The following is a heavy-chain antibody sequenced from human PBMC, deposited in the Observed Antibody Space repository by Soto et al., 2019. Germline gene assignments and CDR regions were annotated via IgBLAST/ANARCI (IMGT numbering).Heavy chain of an antibody. CDR2: ISSSSSYI. CDR3: ASWAVTTRWPRGNYYYYYGMDV. J-gene: IGHJ6*02. D-gene: IGHD4-17*01. Sequence: PGGSLRLSCAASGFTFSSYSMNWVRQAPGKGLEWVSSISSSSSYIYYADSVKGRFTISRDNAKNSLYLQMNSLRAEDTTVYYCASWAVTTRWPRGNYYYYYGMDVWRQGTTVTVSS. V-gene: IGHV3-21*01. CDR1: GFTFSSYS.